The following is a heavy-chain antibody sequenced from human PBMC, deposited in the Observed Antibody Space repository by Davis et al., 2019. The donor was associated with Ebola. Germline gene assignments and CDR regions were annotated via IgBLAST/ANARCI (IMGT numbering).Heavy chain of an antibody. CDR3: ARATDLREIVVDNEAFDI. CDR1: GYTFTGYY. Sequence: ASVKVSCKASGYTFTGYYMHWVRQAPGQGLEWMGRINPNSGGTNYAQKFQGRVTMTRDTSISTAYMELSRLRSDDTAVYYCARATDLREIVVDNEAFDIWGQGTMVTVSS. CDR2: INPNSGGT. J-gene: IGHJ3*02. V-gene: IGHV1-2*06. D-gene: IGHD3-22*01.